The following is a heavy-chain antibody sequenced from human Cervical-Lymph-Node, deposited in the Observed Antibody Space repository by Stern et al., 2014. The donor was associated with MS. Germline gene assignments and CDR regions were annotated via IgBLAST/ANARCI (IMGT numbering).Heavy chain of an antibody. J-gene: IGHJ2*01. V-gene: IGHV2-26*01. CDR3: ARIRGGYGGNYWYFDL. Sequence: QVTLRESGPVLVKPTETLTLTCTVSGFSLSNARMGVSWIRQPPGKALEWLANIFSNDEKSYSTSLKSRLTISKDTSKSQVVLTMTNMDPVDTATYYCARIRGGYGGNYWYFDLWGRGTLVTVSS. CDR2: IFSNDEK. D-gene: IGHD4-23*01. CDR1: GFSLSNARMG.